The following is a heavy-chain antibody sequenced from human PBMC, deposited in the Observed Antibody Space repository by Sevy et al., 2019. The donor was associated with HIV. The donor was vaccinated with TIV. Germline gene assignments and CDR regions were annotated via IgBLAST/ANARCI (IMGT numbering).Heavy chain of an antibody. CDR3: ANKRRYNHCPFDY. CDR1: GGSISSSDSY. Sequence: SETLSLTCTVSGGSISSSDSYWSWIRQPPGKGLEWIGYIHYSGGTYYNPFLKSRVAMSVDTSEKQFSLKLSLLTAADTAVYYCANKRRYNHCPFDYWGQGTLVTVSS. D-gene: IGHD5-12*01. V-gene: IGHV4-30-4*01. CDR2: IHYSGGT. J-gene: IGHJ4*02.